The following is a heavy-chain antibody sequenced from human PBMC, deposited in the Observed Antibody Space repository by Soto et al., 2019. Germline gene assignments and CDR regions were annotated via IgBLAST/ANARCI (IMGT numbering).Heavy chain of an antibody. J-gene: IGHJ1*01. V-gene: IGHV3-9*01. Sequence: SLRLSCAASGFTFYDYAMRWFRQFPGKGLEWVSGINWNSGSIGYGDSVKGRFAISRDNAKNSLHLQMNSLSAEDTAFYYCVKDESINWYSGHFRHWGQGTLVTVSS. CDR3: VKDESINWYSGHFRH. CDR1: GFTFYDYA. D-gene: IGHD6-13*01. CDR2: INWNSGSI.